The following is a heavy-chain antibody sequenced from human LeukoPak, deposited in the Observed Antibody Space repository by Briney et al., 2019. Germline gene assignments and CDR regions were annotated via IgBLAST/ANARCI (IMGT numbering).Heavy chain of an antibody. Sequence: TGGSLRLSCAASGFTFSSYGMSWVRQAPGKGLEWVSGISWNSRSIAYADSVKGRFTISRDNAKNSLYLQMNSLRAEDTAVYYCARDPSGWYFVDYWGQGTLITVSS. D-gene: IGHD6-19*01. CDR2: ISWNSRSI. CDR1: GFTFSSYG. V-gene: IGHV3-48*04. J-gene: IGHJ4*02. CDR3: ARDPSGWYFVDY.